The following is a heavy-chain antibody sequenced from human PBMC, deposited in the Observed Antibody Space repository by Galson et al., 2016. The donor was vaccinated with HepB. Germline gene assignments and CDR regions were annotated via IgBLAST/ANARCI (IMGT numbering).Heavy chain of an antibody. CDR1: GGSFSGSF. J-gene: IGHJ4*02. Sequence: SETLSLTCAVYGGSFSGSFWSWIRQPPGKGLEWIGEISHSGSTNYNPSLKSRVTMSVDTSKNQFSLKLSSVTAADTAVYYCARAPYYDIFTGYTTDYWGQGTLVTVSS. CDR2: ISHSGST. D-gene: IGHD3-9*01. CDR3: ARAPYYDIFTGYTTDY. V-gene: IGHV4-34*01.